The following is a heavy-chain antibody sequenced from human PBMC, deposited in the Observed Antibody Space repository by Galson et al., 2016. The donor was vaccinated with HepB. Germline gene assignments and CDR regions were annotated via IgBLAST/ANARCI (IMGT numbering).Heavy chain of an antibody. J-gene: IGHJ5*02. V-gene: IGHV4-34*08. CDR3: AGQPVYYSNNNWFDP. Sequence: LRLSCAGSGFSFSDHYMDWVRQAPGTGLEWIGEIYHSATPNYNPSLKSRVTTSVATSKSQFSLKLRSVTAADTAVYYCAGQPVYYSNNNWFDPWGQGTLVTVSS. CDR1: GFSFSDHY. D-gene: IGHD4-11*01. CDR2: IYHSATP.